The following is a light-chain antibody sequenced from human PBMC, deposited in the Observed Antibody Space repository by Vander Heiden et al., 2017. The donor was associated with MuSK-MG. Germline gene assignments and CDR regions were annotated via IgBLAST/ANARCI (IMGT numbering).Light chain of an antibody. Sequence: DIQVTQSPSSLSASVGDRVTITCRATQSISSYLNWYQHKPGTAPKLLVYGAYTLQSGVPSRFSGSESGTDFTLTISSLHPEDFATYYCQQGYSLPYTFGQGTRVEIK. CDR1: QSISSY. V-gene: IGKV1-39*01. CDR3: QQGYSLPYT. J-gene: IGKJ2*01. CDR2: GAY.